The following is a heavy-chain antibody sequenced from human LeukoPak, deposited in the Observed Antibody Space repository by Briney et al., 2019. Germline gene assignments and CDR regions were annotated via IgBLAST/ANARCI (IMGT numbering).Heavy chain of an antibody. J-gene: IGHJ6*02. V-gene: IGHV1-69*04. CDR1: GGTFSSYA. CDR2: IIPILGIA. CDR3: ARDQDIVVVVAATYYYGMDV. D-gene: IGHD2-15*01. Sequence: ASVKVSCKASGGTFSSYAISWVRQAPGQGLEWMGRIIPILGIASYAQKFQGRVTMTRDTSTSTVYMELSSLRSEDTAVYYCARDQDIVVVVAATYYYGMDVWGQGTTVTVSS.